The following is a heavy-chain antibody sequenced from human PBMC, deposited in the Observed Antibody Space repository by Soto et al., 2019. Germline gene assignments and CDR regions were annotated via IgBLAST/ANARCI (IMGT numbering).Heavy chain of an antibody. J-gene: IGHJ4*02. V-gene: IGHV3-23*01. CDR1: GLTFGSRA. CDR2: ITDTGGDA. D-gene: IGHD3-10*01. Sequence: EVQLLESGGDLIQPGGSLRLSCVASGLTFGSRAMSWVRQSPGEGLEWVSTITDTGGDAKYADSVRGRFAISRDNSNNTLYLQMSALRAEDSAIYFCVSWSKDAYPGSRIFDFWGRGTLVTVSS. CDR3: VSWSKDAYPGSRIFDF.